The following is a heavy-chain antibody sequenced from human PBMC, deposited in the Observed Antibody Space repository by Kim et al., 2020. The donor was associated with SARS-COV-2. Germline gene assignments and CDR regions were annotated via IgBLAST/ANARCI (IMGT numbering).Heavy chain of an antibody. CDR1: GFTFSDVY. Sequence: GGSLRLSCAASGFTFSDVYMDWVRQAPGKGLEWVGRIRNRAKSYTTEYAASVKGRFTISRDDSKNSVYVQMNSLKTEDTAVYYCAAILIQPPAGQYYFDCWGHGTLVTVSS. CDR2: IRNRAKSYTT. V-gene: IGHV3-72*01. CDR3: AAILIQPPAGQYYFDC. J-gene: IGHJ4*01. D-gene: IGHD5-18*01.